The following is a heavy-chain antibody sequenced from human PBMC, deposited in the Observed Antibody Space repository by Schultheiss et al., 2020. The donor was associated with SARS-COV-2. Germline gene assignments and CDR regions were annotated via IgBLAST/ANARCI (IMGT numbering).Heavy chain of an antibody. CDR2: ISYDGSNK. CDR1: GFTFSSYA. V-gene: IGHV3-30*01. CDR3: ARDSYYYGSGNESLGY. D-gene: IGHD3-10*01. J-gene: IGHJ4*02. Sequence: GGSLRLSCTASGFTFSSYAVHWVRQAPGKGLEWVAVISYDGSNKYYADSVKGRFTISRDNSKNTLYLQMNSLRAEDTAVYYCARDSYYYGSGNESLGYWGQGTLVTVSS.